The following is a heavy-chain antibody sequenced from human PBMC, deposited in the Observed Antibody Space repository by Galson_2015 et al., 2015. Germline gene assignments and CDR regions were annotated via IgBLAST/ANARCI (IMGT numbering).Heavy chain of an antibody. V-gene: IGHV3-7*01. CDR3: ASWVGGRNF. CDR1: GFTFSNSW. D-gene: IGHD3-16*01. Sequence: SLRLSCADSGFTFSNSWMNWVRQAPGKGLEWVANIKPDGTEGYYVDSVKGRFSISRDNAKNSLYLQMNSLGAEDTAVYYCASWVGGRNFWGQGTLVTVSS. CDR2: IKPDGTEG. J-gene: IGHJ4*02.